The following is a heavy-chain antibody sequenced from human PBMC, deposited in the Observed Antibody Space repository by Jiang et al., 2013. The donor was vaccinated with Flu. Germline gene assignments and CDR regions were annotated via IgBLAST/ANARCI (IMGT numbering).Heavy chain of an antibody. CDR2: IYYSGST. V-gene: IGHV4-59*01. CDR1: GGSISSYY. J-gene: IGHJ2*01. D-gene: IGHD5-24*01. Sequence: GPGLVKPSETLSLTCTVSGGSISSYYWSWIRQPPGKGLEWIGYIYYSGSTNYNPSLKSRVTISVDTSKNQFSLKLGSVTAADTAVYYCARDSGDGYNGGYWYFDLWGRGTLVTVSS. CDR3: ARDSGDGYNGGYWYFDL.